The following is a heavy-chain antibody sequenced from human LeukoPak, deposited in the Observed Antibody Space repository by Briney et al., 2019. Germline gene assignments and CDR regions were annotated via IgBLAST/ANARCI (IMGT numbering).Heavy chain of an antibody. J-gene: IGHJ3*02. CDR3: AKDRDRAYYSSGSYNAFDI. D-gene: IGHD3-10*01. CDR2: ISWNSGSI. V-gene: IGHV3-9*01. Sequence: AGGSLRLSCAASGFTFDDYAMHWVRQAPGKGLEWVSGISWNSGSIGYADSVKGRFTISRDNAKNSLYLQMNSLRAEDTALYYCAKDRDRAYYSSGSYNAFDIWGQGTMVTVSS. CDR1: GFTFDDYA.